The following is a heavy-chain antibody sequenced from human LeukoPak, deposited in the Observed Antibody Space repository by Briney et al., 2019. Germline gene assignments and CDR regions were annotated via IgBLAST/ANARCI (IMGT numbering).Heavy chain of an antibody. Sequence: PGGSLRLSCAASGFTFRSYTMNWVRQAPGKGLEWVSSISSSGNYRYYADSMKGRFTISRDNAKNSLYLQINNLRADDTAMYYCARDRAVGSTGLGFWGQGTLVTVSS. CDR2: ISSSGNYR. CDR3: ARDRAVGSTGLGF. J-gene: IGHJ4*02. D-gene: IGHD1-26*01. V-gene: IGHV3-21*06. CDR1: GFTFRSYT.